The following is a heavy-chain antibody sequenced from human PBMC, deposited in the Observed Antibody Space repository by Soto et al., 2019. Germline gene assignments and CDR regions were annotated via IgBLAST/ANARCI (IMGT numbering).Heavy chain of an antibody. CDR2: IWYDGSNK. Sequence: PGGSVRLSCAASGFTFISYGMRWVRQAPGKGLEWVAVIWYDGSNKYYADSVKGRFTISRDNSKNTLYLQMNSLRAEDTAVYYCARRATGYSPPYYYYYMDVWGKGTTVTVSS. D-gene: IGHD3-9*01. V-gene: IGHV3-33*01. CDR1: GFTFISYG. CDR3: ARRATGYSPPYYYYYMDV. J-gene: IGHJ6*03.